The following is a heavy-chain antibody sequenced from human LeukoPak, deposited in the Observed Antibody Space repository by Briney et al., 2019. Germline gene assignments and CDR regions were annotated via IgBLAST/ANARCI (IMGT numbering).Heavy chain of an antibody. Sequence: PGGSLRLSCVSSGFTFSSYWMHWVRQAPGKGLVWVSRINTDGRTTTYADSVKGRFTISRDNAKNTLYLQMNSLRAEDTAVYYCARDRRDDEYNSSEIDYWGQGTLVTVSS. CDR3: ARDRRDDEYNSSEIDY. CDR1: GFTFSSYW. CDR2: INTDGRTT. D-gene: IGHD6-6*01. J-gene: IGHJ4*02. V-gene: IGHV3-74*01.